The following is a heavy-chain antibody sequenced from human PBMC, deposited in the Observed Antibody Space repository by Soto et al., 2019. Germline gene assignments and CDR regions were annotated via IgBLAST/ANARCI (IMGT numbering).Heavy chain of an antibody. Sequence: SVEVSCKGSGGTFSSYSISWVRQAPGQGLEWMGGIIPIFGTANYAQKFQGRVTITADESTSTAYMELSSLRSEDTAVYYCARGGQYYYDSSGYYSFDYWGQGTLVTVSS. CDR1: GGTFSSYS. CDR2: IIPIFGTA. J-gene: IGHJ4*02. V-gene: IGHV1-69*13. D-gene: IGHD3-22*01. CDR3: ARGGQYYYDSSGYYSFDY.